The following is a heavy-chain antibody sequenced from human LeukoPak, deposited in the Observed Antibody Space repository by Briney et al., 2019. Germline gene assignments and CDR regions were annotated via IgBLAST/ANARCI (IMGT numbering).Heavy chain of an antibody. Sequence: GGSLRLSCAASGFTFSRHVMHWVRQAPGKGLEWVALISYDGNNKFYADSVNGRFTISRDNSWNTLYLQMNSLRGEDAAVYSCARGGIPTGPYYYFYYMAVWGKGTAVAVSS. J-gene: IGHJ6*03. CDR2: ISYDGNNK. CDR3: ARGGIPTGPYYYFYYMAV. CDR1: GFTFSRHV. V-gene: IGHV3-30*01. D-gene: IGHD3-10*01.